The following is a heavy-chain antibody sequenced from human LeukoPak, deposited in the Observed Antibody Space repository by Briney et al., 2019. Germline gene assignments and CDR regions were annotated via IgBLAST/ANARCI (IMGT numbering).Heavy chain of an antibody. D-gene: IGHD3-16*01. CDR3: ARHRDSLGFHNWFDP. J-gene: IGHJ5*02. CDR1: GGPISSHH. CDR2: TFYTGST. V-gene: IGHV4-59*08. Sequence: SETLSLTCTVSGGPISSHHWSWIPQSPGRGLEWIGFTFYTGSTNSNPSLKSRVTMSADPSKNQVSLRLISVTAADTAIYYCARHRDSLGFHNWFDPWGQGTLVSVSS.